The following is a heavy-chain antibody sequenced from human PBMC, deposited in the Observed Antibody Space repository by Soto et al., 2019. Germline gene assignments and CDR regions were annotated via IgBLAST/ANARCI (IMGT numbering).Heavy chain of an antibody. D-gene: IGHD6-13*01. V-gene: IGHV3-30-3*01. J-gene: IGHJ4*02. CDR1: GFTFSSYA. Sequence: ESGGGVVQPGRSLRLSCAASGFTFSSYAMHWVRQAPGKGLEWVAVISYDGSNKYYADSVKGRFTISRDNSKNTLYLQMNSLRAEDTAVYYCARENEGSSWYFSTFDYWGQGTLVTVSS. CDR3: ARENEGSSWYFSTFDY. CDR2: ISYDGSNK.